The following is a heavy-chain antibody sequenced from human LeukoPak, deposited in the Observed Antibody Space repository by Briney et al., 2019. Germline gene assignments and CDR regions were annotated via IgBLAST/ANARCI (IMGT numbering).Heavy chain of an antibody. V-gene: IGHV4-59*01. CDR1: GGSISSYY. J-gene: IGHJ4*02. CDR2: IYYSGST. D-gene: IGHD2-2*01. CDR3: ARGGYCSSTNCYSDFDY. Sequence: SETLSLTCTVSGGSISSYYWSWIRQPPGKGLEWIGYIYYSGSTNYNPSLKSRVTISVDTSKNQFSLKLSSVTAADTAVYYCARGGYCSSTNCYSDFDYWGQGTLVTVSS.